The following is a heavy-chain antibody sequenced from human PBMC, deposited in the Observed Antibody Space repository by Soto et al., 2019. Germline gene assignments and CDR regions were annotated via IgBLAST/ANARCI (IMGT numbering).Heavy chain of an antibody. V-gene: IGHV3-30*04. D-gene: IGHD3-10*01. CDR1: GFTFNSLS. CDR2: VSFDGKVT. J-gene: IGHJ4*02. Sequence: QVQLVASGGDMVQAATSLRLSCTGSGFTFNSLSLHWVRQGPDKGLEWVAVVSFDGKVTYYADSVKGRFTVSRDNSKNTISLHANSLRAEDPAVYYCTRYPYGDIQYFDYRGQGTPVTVSS. CDR3: TRYPYGDIQYFDY.